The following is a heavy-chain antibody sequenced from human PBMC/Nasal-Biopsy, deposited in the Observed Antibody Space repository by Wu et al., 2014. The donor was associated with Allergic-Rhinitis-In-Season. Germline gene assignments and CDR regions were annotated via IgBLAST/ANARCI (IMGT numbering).Heavy chain of an antibody. V-gene: IGHV3-23*01. J-gene: IGHJ4*02. CDR3: AKLKWAVSYFDY. D-gene: IGHD2-8*01. Sequence: LRLSCAASGFTFSTYAMSWVRQAPGKGLEWVSGISGSGGSTFYADSVKGRFTISRDNSKNTLYLQMNSLRAEDTAVYYCAKLKWAVSYFDYWGQGTLVTVSS. CDR1: GFTFSTYA. CDR2: ISGSGGST.